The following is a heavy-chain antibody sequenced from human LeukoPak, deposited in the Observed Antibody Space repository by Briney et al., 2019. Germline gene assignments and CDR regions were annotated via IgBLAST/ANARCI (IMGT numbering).Heavy chain of an antibody. J-gene: IGHJ3*02. CDR2: IKQDVSEK. Sequence: TGGSLRLSCAASGFTFSSYWMSWVRQAPGKGLEWVANIKQDVSEKYYADSVKGRFTISRDNSKNTLYLQMNSLRAEDTAVYYCARHLSGDDIWGQGTMVTVSS. CDR1: GFTFSSYW. D-gene: IGHD4-17*01. CDR3: ARHLSGDDI. V-gene: IGHV3-7*05.